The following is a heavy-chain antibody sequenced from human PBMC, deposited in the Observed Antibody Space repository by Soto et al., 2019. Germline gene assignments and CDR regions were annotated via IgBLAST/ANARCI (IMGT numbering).Heavy chain of an antibody. D-gene: IGHD3-3*01. CDR2: IYYSGST. J-gene: IGHJ5*02. CDR3: ARGTIFVNWFDP. Sequence: SETLSLTCTVSGGSISSYYWSWIRQPPGKGLEWIGYIYYSGSTNYNPSLKSRVTISVDTSKNQFSLKLSSVTAADTAVYYCARGTIFVNWFDPWGQRTLITVSS. CDR1: GGSISSYY. V-gene: IGHV4-59*01.